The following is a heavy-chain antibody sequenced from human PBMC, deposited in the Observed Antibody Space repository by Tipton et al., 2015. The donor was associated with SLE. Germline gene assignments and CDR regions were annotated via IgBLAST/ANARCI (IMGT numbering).Heavy chain of an antibody. J-gene: IGHJ4*02. CDR2: IYTSAST. CDR1: GGTSRDYF. D-gene: IGHD1-26*01. CDR3: ARGGGSYYDY. Sequence: TLPLTCAVYGGTSRDYFWSWVRQPAGKGLEWIGRIYTSASTIYNPSLKSRVTLSSDTSKNQFSLRVRSVTAADTAVYYCARGGGSYYDYWGQGTLVTVSS. V-gene: IGHV4-59*10.